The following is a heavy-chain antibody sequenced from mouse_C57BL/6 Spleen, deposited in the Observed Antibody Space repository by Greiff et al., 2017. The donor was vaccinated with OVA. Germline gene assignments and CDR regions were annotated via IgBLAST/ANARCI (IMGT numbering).Heavy chain of an antibody. CDR2: IDPSDSYT. CDR3: ARGKGHYFDY. V-gene: IGHV1-69*01. J-gene: IGHJ2*01. Sequence: QVQLQQPGAELVMPGASVKLSCKASGYTFTSYWMHWVKQRPGQGLEWIGEIDPSDSYTNYNQKFKGKSTLTVDKSSSTAYMQRSSLTSEDSAVYYCARGKGHYFDYWGQGTTLTVSS. CDR1: GYTFTSYW.